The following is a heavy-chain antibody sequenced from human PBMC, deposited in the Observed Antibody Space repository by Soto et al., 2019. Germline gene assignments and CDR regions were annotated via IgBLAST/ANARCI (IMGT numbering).Heavy chain of an antibody. CDR2: ISSSSSTI. CDR3: ARDVLGYSYGYSIDY. D-gene: IGHD5-18*01. J-gene: IGHJ4*02. CDR1: GFTFSSYS. Sequence: PGGSLRLSCAASGFTFSSYSMNWVRQAPGKGLEWVSYISSSSSTIYYADSVKGRFTISRDNAKNSLYLQMNSLRDEDTAVYYYARDVLGYSYGYSIDYWGQGTLVTVSS. V-gene: IGHV3-48*02.